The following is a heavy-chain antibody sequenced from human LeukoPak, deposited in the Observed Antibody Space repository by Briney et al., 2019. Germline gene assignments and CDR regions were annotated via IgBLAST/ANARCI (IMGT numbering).Heavy chain of an antibody. CDR1: GFTFSTYG. CDR3: AKDSGWIGP. Sequence: GGSLRLSCAASGFTFSTYGMHWVRQAPGKGLEWVTFIRYDGGKEYYTDSVKGRFTISRDNSKNTLYLQMNSLRAEDTAVYYCAKDSGWIGPWGQGTLVTVSS. V-gene: IGHV3-30*02. D-gene: IGHD1-26*01. J-gene: IGHJ5*02. CDR2: IRYDGGKE.